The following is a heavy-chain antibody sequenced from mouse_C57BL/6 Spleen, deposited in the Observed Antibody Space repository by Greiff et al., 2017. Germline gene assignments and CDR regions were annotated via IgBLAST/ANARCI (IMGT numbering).Heavy chain of an antibody. J-gene: IGHJ1*03. Sequence: EVQGVESGPELVKPGASVKISCKASGYSFTDYNMNWVKQSNGKSLEWIGVINPNYGTTSYNQKFKGKATLTVDQSSSTAYMQLNSLTSEDSAVYYCARAPPSYYYGSEGWYFDVWGTGTTVTVSS. CDR3: ARAPPSYYYGSEGWYFDV. D-gene: IGHD1-1*01. V-gene: IGHV1-39*01. CDR1: GYSFTDYN. CDR2: INPNYGTT.